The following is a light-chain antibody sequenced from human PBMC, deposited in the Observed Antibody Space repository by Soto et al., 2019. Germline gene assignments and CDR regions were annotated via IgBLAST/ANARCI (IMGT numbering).Light chain of an antibody. V-gene: IGLV2-14*01. CDR1: SSDVGGSNY. Sequence: QSVLTQPASVSGSPGQSITISCTGTSSDVGGSNYVSWYQQLPGKAPKLMIYDVSDRPSGVSNRFSGSKSGNTASLTISGLQAEDEADYYCSLYTSDSTYVFGTGTKVTVL. CDR3: SLYTSDSTYV. J-gene: IGLJ1*01. CDR2: DVS.